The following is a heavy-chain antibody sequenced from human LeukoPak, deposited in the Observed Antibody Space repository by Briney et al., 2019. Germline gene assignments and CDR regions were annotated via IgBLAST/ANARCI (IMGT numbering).Heavy chain of an antibody. CDR3: ARMYYYGSGSYHSGMDV. Sequence: ASETLSLTCAVSGGSISSGGYSWSWIRQPLGKGLEWIGYIYYSGSTNYNPSLKSRVTISVDTSKNQFSLKLSSVTAADTAVYYCARMYYYGSGSYHSGMDVWGQGTTVTVSS. CDR2: IYYSGST. D-gene: IGHD3-10*01. V-gene: IGHV4-61*08. J-gene: IGHJ6*02. CDR1: GGSISSGGYS.